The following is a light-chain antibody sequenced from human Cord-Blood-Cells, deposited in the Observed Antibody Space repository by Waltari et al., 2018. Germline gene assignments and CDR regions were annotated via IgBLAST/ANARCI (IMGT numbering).Light chain of an antibody. Sequence: QSALTQPRSVSGSPGQSVTISCTGTSSDVGGYNYVSWYQQHPGKAPKLMIYDVSKRPLGGPGRFSGSQSGNTASRDISGLQAEDEADYYCCSYAGSYTFVVFGGGTKLTVL. CDR3: CSYAGSYTFVV. CDR2: DVS. J-gene: IGLJ2*01. CDR1: SSDVGGYNY. V-gene: IGLV2-11*01.